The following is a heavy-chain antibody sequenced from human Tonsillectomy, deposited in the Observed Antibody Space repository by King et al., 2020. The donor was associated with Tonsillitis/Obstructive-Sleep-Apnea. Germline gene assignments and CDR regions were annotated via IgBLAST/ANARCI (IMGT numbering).Heavy chain of an antibody. CDR3: SKSRGSSSGFDFFFDY. D-gene: IGHD6-6*01. V-gene: IGHV3-30*04. J-gene: IGHJ4*02. CDR1: GFTLSDYA. CDR2: MSYDGSTK. Sequence: VQLVESGGGVVQPGRSLRLSCAASGFTLSDYAMHWVRQAPGKGLQWVAVMSYDGSTKYYADSVKGRFTIASDKSKNTLDLQMNSLRGEATAVYYCSKSRGSSSGFDFFFDYWGQGTLVTVSS.